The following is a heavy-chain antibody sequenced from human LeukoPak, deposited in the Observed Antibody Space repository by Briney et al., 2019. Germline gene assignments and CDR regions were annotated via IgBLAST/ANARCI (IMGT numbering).Heavy chain of an antibody. V-gene: IGHV3-74*01. D-gene: IGHD6-19*01. CDR3: ARDPSGWHSMDY. CDR1: EFSFSSYW. J-gene: IGHJ4*02. CDR2: ISPDGSSA. Sequence: PGGSLRLSCAASEFSFSSYWMHWVRQAPGKGLVWFSRISPDGSSASYADSVRGRFTISRDNAKNTLYLQMKSLRAEETAVYYCARDPSGWHSMDYWGQGNMVTVSS.